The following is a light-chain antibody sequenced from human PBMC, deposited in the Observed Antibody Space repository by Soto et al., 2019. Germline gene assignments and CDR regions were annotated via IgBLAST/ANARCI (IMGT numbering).Light chain of an antibody. Sequence: EILMTQSPASLSVSPGERHTLSCRASQSVSSNLAWYQQKRGQPPRLLIFGASTRATGIPARFSGSGSGTEFTLTISSLQSEDFAVYYCQQYNNWPLTFGGGTKVAIK. V-gene: IGKV3-15*01. J-gene: IGKJ4*01. CDR1: QSVSSN. CDR2: GAS. CDR3: QQYNNWPLT.